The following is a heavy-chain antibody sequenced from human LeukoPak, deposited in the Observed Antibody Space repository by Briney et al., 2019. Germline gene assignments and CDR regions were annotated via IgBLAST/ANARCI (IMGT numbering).Heavy chain of an antibody. D-gene: IGHD3-22*01. CDR3: ARAFYYDRGVTPDF. CDR2: ISYDATNK. J-gene: IGHJ4*02. V-gene: IGHV3-30*03. CDR1: GFSFSSYA. Sequence: GGSLRLSCAASGFSFSSYAMHWVRQAPGKGLEWVTIISYDATNKYYADSVKGRFTISRDNSKNTLYLQMNSLRAEDTAVYYCARAFYYDRGVTPDFWGQGTQVTVSS.